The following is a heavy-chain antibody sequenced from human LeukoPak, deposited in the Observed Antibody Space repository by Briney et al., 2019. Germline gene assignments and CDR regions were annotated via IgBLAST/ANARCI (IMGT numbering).Heavy chain of an antibody. CDR2: FDPEDGET. Sequence: DSVKVSCKVSGYTLTELSMHWVRQAPGKGLEWMGGFDPEDGETIYAQKFQGRVTMTEDTSTDTAYMELSSLRSEDTAVYYCATYYYGSGSYYNWFDPWGQGTLVTVSS. CDR1: GYTLTELS. D-gene: IGHD3-10*01. V-gene: IGHV1-24*01. CDR3: ATYYYGSGSYYNWFDP. J-gene: IGHJ5*02.